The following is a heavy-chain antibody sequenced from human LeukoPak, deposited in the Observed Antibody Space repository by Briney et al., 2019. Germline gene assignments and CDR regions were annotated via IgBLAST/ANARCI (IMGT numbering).Heavy chain of an antibody. Sequence: GGSLRLSCSGTGCTFSNYAMSWVRQAPGKGLEWVSVISGSGDTTEYADSVKGRFAISRDNSDNTVYLEMNRLRVEDTAVYYCARGGPSVKMIRGDFDHWGQGTLVTVSS. CDR2: ISGSGDTT. V-gene: IGHV3-23*01. CDR1: GCTFSNYA. J-gene: IGHJ4*02. D-gene: IGHD3-10*01. CDR3: ARGGPSVKMIRGDFDH.